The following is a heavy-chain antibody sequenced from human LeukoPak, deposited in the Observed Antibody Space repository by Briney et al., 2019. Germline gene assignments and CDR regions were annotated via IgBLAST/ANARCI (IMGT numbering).Heavy chain of an antibody. V-gene: IGHV4-59*08. Sequence: SETLSLTCTVSGGSISSYYWSWIRQPPGKGLEWIGYIYYSGGTNYNPSLKSRVTISVDTSKNRFSLKLSSVTAADTAVYYCASHYYDSSLDYWGQGTLVTVSS. CDR1: GGSISSYY. CDR2: IYYSGGT. D-gene: IGHD3-22*01. J-gene: IGHJ4*02. CDR3: ASHYYDSSLDY.